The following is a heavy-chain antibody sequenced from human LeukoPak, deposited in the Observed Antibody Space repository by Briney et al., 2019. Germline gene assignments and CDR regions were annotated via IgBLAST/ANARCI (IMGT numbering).Heavy chain of an antibody. J-gene: IGHJ4*02. CDR3: ATPYCSLTSCFPYFFDY. CDR2: IYSDGST. V-gene: IGHV3-66*04. D-gene: IGHD2-2*01. CDR1: GFTVSSNY. Sequence: GGSLRLSCAASGFTVSSNYMSWVRQAQAKGLEWVSVIYSDGSTYYADSVKGRFTITRDNSKNTVYLQMSSLRVEDTALYYCATPYCSLTSCFPYFFDYWGRGTLVTVSS.